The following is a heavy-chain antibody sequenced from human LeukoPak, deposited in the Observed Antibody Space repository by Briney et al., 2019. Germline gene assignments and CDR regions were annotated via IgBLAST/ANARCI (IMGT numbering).Heavy chain of an antibody. V-gene: IGHV3-23*01. D-gene: IGHD5-18*01. CDR1: GFTYSSYA. CDR3: AKRIFVPDTAMVD. J-gene: IGHJ4*01. Sequence: GGSLRLSCAASGFTYSSYAMSWVRQAPGKGLEWVSAISGSGGSTYYADSVKGRFTISRDNSKNTLYLQMNSLRAEDTAVYYCAKRIFVPDTAMVDWGQEPWSPSPQ. CDR2: ISGSGGST.